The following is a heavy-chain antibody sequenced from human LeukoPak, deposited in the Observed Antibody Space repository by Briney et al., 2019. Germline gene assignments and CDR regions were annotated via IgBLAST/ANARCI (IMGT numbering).Heavy chain of an antibody. CDR2: IIPIFGTA. J-gene: IGHJ4*02. Sequence: SVKVSYKASGGTFSSYAISWVRQAPGQGLEWMVGIIPIFGTANYAQKFQGRVTITTDESTSTAYMELSSLRSEDTAVYYCARDGYYGSGSYYNVADYWGQRTLVTVSS. V-gene: IGHV1-69*05. CDR3: ARDGYYGSGSYYNVADY. CDR1: GGTFSSYA. D-gene: IGHD3-10*01.